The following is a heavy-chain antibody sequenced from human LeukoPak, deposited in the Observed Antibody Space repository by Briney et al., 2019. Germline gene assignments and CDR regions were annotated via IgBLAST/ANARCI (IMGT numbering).Heavy chain of an antibody. CDR3: ARGQVDTDLVIGGWFDH. Sequence: GASVKVSCKASGYAFTSHAISWVRQAPGQGLEWMGWINPYTGNTNFAQRFQGRVTMTTETSTRTAYMEVKSLRSDDTAVYYCARGQVDTDLVIGGWFDHWRQGTLVTVSS. CDR1: GYAFTSHA. CDR2: INPYTGNT. V-gene: IGHV1-18*01. D-gene: IGHD5-18*01. J-gene: IGHJ5*02.